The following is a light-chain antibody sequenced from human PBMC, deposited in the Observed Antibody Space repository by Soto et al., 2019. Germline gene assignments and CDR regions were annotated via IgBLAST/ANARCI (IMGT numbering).Light chain of an antibody. CDR3: CSYAGSSTPYV. Sequence: QSALTQPASVSGSPGQSITISCTGTSSDVGSYNLVSCYQQHPGKAPKLMIYEGSKRPSGVSNRFSGSKSGNTASLTISGLQAEDEADYYCCSYAGSSTPYVFGTGTKLTV. V-gene: IGLV2-23*01. CDR2: EGS. CDR1: SSDVGSYNL. J-gene: IGLJ1*01.